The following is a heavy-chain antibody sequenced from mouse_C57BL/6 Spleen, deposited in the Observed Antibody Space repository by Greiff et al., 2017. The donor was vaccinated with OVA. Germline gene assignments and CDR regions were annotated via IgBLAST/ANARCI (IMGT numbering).Heavy chain of an antibody. J-gene: IGHJ4*01. Sequence: VQLQQSGPELVKPGASVKMSCKASGYTFTDYNMHWVKQSHGKSLEWIGYINPNNGGTSYNQKFKGKATLTVNKSSSTAYMELRSLTSEDSAVYYCARSGGLRRDYAMDYWGQGTSVTVSS. V-gene: IGHV1-22*01. CDR1: GYTFTDYN. CDR2: INPNNGGT. CDR3: ARSGGLRRDYAMDY. D-gene: IGHD2-4*01.